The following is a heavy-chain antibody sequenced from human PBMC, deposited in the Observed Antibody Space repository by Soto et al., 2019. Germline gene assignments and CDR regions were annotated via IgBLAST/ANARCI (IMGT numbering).Heavy chain of an antibody. V-gene: IGHV3-74*02. CDR1: GFTLSYYW. D-gene: IGHD1-26*01. J-gene: IGHJ4*02. Sequence: VQLVESGGGVVQPGRSLRLSCTASGFTLSYYWMHWVRQAPGKGLVWVSRINSDGSTTNYADSVKGRFTISRDNAKNTLYLEMNSLRAEDTAVYYCANFYSGSYSTYWGQGTLVTVSS. CDR3: ANFYSGSYSTY. CDR2: INSDGSTT.